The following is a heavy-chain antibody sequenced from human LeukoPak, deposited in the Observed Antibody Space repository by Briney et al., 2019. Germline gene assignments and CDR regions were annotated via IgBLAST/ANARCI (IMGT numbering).Heavy chain of an antibody. D-gene: IGHD3-3*01. CDR2: IYPGDSDT. Sequence: LGESLQISCKGSGYSFTSYWIGWVRQLPGKGLEWMGIIYPGDSDTRYSLSFQGQVTISADKSISTAYLQWSSLKASDTAMYYCARRDFWSGYVDYWGQGTLVTVSS. V-gene: IGHV5-51*01. CDR1: GYSFTSYW. CDR3: ARRDFWSGYVDY. J-gene: IGHJ4*02.